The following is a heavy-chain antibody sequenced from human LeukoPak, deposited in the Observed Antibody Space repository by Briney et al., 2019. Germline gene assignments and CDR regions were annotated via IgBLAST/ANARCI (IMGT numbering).Heavy chain of an antibody. CDR1: GYSFTSYW. V-gene: IGHV5-51*01. D-gene: IGHD3-10*01. CDR3: ALHPAQGSGSLDY. J-gene: IGHJ4*02. CDR2: IYPGDSTT. Sequence: GESLKISCKGSGYSFTSYWIGWVRQMPGKGLEWMGIIYPGDSTTTYSPSFQGQITISADKSISTAYLQWSSLKASDTATYYCALHPAQGSGSLDYWGQGTLVTVSS.